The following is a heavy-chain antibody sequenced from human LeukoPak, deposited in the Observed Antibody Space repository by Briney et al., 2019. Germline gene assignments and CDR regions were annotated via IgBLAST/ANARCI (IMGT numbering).Heavy chain of an antibody. CDR2: IKQDGSEK. V-gene: IGHV3-7*01. D-gene: IGHD2-21*02. CDR3: ARDTPVSAGYFDY. Sequence: LGGSLRLSCAASGFTFSSYWMSWVRQAPGKGLEWVANIKQDGSEKYYVDSVNGRFTISRDNAKKSLYLQMNSLRAEDTAVYYCARDTPVSAGYFDYWGRGILVTVSS. CDR1: GFTFSSYW. J-gene: IGHJ4*02.